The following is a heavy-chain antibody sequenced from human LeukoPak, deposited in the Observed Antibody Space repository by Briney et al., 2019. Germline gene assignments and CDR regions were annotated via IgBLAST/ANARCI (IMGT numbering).Heavy chain of an antibody. J-gene: IGHJ5*02. V-gene: IGHV4-59*08. CDR2: IYYSGST. CDR3: ARRWVTGYSSVFDP. D-gene: IGHD6-19*01. CDR1: GGSISSYY. Sequence: SETLSLTCTVSGGSISSYYWSWIRQPPGKGLEWIGYIYYSGSTNYNPSLKSRVTISVDTSKNQFSLKLSSVTAADTAVYYCARRWVTGYSSVFDPWGQGTLVTVSS.